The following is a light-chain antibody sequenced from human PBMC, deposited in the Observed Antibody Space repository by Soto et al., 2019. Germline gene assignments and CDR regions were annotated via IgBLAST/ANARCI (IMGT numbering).Light chain of an antibody. CDR3: QQRSNWT. CDR1: QSVSSN. CDR2: GAS. V-gene: IGKV3-15*01. Sequence: EIVMTQSPATLSVSPGERATLSCRASQSVSSNLAWYQQKPGQAPRLLIYGASTRATGIPARFSGTGSETDFTLTVSGLQSEDFAVYYCQQRSNWTFGQGTKVDI. J-gene: IGKJ1*01.